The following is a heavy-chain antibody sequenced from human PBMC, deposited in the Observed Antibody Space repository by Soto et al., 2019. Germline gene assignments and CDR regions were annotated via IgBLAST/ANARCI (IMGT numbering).Heavy chain of an antibody. CDR3: AKWQCSTSNCHTLDP. V-gene: IGHV4-59*01. J-gene: IGHJ5*02. D-gene: IGHD2-2*02. CDR1: GDSIRSYY. Sequence: SETLSLTCSVSGDSIRSYYWTWIRQPPGKGLQWIGYVFHTGNTNYNPSLKSRVTISEDASKNQVSLRLTSVTAADTAVYYCAKWQCSTSNCHTLDPWGQGVLVTVSS. CDR2: VFHTGNT.